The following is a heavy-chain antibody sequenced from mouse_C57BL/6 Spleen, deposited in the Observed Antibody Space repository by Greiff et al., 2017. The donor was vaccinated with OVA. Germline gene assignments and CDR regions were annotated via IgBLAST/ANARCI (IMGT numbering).Heavy chain of an antibody. D-gene: IGHD1-1*01. Sequence: LVESGPELVKPGASVKISCKASGYSFTDYNMNWVKQSNGKSLEWIGVINPNYGTTSYNQKFKGKATLTVDQSSSTAYMQLNSLTSEDSAVYYCAYYGSSPHYYAMDYWGQGTSVTVSS. CDR3: AYYGSSPHYYAMDY. V-gene: IGHV1-39*01. CDR1: GYSFTDYN. J-gene: IGHJ4*01. CDR2: INPNYGTT.